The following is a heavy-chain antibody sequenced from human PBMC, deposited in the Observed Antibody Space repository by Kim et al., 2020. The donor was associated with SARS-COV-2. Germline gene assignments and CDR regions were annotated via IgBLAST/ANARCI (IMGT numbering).Heavy chain of an antibody. Sequence: TNYAQKLQGRVTMTPDTTTSTAYMELRSLRSDDTAVYYCARSPLSGWLDYWGQGTLVTVSS. CDR3: ARSPLSGWLDY. V-gene: IGHV1-18*01. CDR2: T. D-gene: IGHD6-19*01. J-gene: IGHJ4*02.